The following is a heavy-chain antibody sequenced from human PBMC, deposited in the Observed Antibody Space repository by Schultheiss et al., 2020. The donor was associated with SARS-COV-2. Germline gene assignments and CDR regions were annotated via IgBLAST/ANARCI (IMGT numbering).Heavy chain of an antibody. V-gene: IGHV4-39*07. CDR2: IYYSGST. CDR1: GGSISSSSYY. D-gene: IGHD4-17*01. J-gene: IGHJ2*01. CDR3: ARVLGPPHYGDPYWYFDL. Sequence: SETLSLTCTVSGGSISSSSYYWGWIRQPPGKGLEWIGSIYYSGSTYYNPSLKSRVTISVDTSKNQFSLKLSSVTAADTAVYYCARVLGPPHYGDPYWYFDLWGRGTLVTVSS.